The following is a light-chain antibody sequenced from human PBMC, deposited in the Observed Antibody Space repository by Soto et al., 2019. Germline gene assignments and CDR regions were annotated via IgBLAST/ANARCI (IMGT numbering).Light chain of an antibody. CDR3: LSYAGNNNLV. CDR2: EVS. CDR1: SSDVGGYNY. Sequence: QSALTQPPSASGSPGQSVTISCTGTSSDVGGYNYVSWYQQHPGKAPKLMIYEVSKRPSGVPDRFSGSKSGNTASLTVSGHQGEYEDDYYCLSYAGNNNLVFGGGTKLTVL. J-gene: IGLJ2*01. V-gene: IGLV2-8*01.